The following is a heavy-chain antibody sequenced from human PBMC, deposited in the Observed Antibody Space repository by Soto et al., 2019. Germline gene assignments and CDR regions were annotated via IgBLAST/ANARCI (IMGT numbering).Heavy chain of an antibody. CDR2: IRQDGSET. Sequence: ELQLVESGAGLVQPGGSLRLSCTVSGFIFRNYWMAWARQAPGKGLQWVAVIRQDGSETHYVDSVRGRFTISRDNAKNSLYLDMNSLRADDTAIYYCTRDWDYWGQGILVSVSS. CDR3: TRDWDY. V-gene: IGHV3-7*01. J-gene: IGHJ4*02. CDR1: GFIFRNYW.